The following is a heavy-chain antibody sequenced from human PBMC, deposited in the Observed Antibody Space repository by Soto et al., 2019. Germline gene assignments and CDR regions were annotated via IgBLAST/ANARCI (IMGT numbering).Heavy chain of an antibody. CDR1: GGTFSSYA. CDR3: STGSGSYAPFDY. J-gene: IGHJ4*02. Sequence: QVQLVQSGAEVKKPGSSVKVSCKASGGTFSSYAISWVRQAPGQGLEWMGGSIAIFGTANYAQKFQCRVTITADESTSTAYMELRSLRSEDTAVYYCSTGSGSYAPFDYWGQGTLVSVSS. CDR2: SIAIFGTA. D-gene: IGHD3-10*01. V-gene: IGHV1-69*01.